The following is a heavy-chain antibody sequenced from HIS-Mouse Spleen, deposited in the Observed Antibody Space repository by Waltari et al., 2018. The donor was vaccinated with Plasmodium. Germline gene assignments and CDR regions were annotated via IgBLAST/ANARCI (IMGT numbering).Heavy chain of an antibody. J-gene: IGHJ6*02. CDR3: ASLPSVEEVTTPFYYYYYGMDV. CDR2: IYYSGST. V-gene: IGHV4-39*01. Sequence: QLQLQESGPGLVKPSETLSLTCTVSAGSISRRSYYSGWIRQPPGKGLEWIGSIYYSGSTYYNPSLKSRVTISVDTSKNQFSLKLSSVTAADTAVYYCASLPSVEEVTTPFYYYYYGMDVWGQGTTVTVS. CDR1: AGSISRRSYY. D-gene: IGHD4-4*01.